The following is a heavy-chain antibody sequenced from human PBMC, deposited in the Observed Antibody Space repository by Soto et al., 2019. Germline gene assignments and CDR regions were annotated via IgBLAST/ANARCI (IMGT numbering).Heavy chain of an antibody. CDR3: AKDRHPDAIWTSDS. J-gene: IGHJ4*02. CDR2: VGAFGKTT. V-gene: IGHV3-23*01. Sequence: EVQLLESGGHLVQPGGSLRLSCAASGFTFSTYTMNWVRQAPGKGLEWVSGVGAFGKTTYYADSVKGRFTISRDNSKNMMFLQMSSLRAEETAVYDHAKDRHPDAIWTSDSWGLGTLVTVSS. CDR1: GFTFSTYT. D-gene: IGHD2-21*01.